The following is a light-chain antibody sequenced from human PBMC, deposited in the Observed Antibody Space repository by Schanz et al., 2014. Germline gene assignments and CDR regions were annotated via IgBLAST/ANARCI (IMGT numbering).Light chain of an antibody. J-gene: IGLJ1*01. CDR1: SSDVGNYNL. CDR2: EGS. CDR3: CSYAGSYTYV. V-gene: IGLV2-23*01. Sequence: QSALTQPASVSGSPGESITISCTGTSSDVGNYNLVSWYQQDAGKAPKLMIYEGSKRPSGVSNRFSGSKSGNTASLTISGLQAEDEADYYCCSYAGSYTYVFGTGTKLTVL.